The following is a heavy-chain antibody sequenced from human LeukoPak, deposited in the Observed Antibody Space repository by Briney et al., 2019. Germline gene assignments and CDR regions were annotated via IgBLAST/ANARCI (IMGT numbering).Heavy chain of an antibody. CDR3: ARLLDTAMVTRTFDY. CDR1: GFTFSSYS. J-gene: IGHJ4*02. Sequence: GGSLRLSCAASGFTFSSYSMNWVRQAPGKGLEWVSSISSSSSYIYYADSVKGRFTISRDNAKNSLYLQMNSLRAEDTAVYYCARLLDTAMVTRTFDYWGQGTLVTVSS. V-gene: IGHV3-21*01. D-gene: IGHD5-18*01. CDR2: ISSSSSYI.